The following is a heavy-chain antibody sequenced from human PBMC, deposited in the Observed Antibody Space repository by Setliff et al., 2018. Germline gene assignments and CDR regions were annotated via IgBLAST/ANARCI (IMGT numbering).Heavy chain of an antibody. CDR1: GYSISSGYY. CDR2: IYHNGNS. D-gene: IGHD1-7*01. Sequence: KPSETLSLTCSVSGYSISSGYYWGWIRQPPGKGLEWIGSIYHNGNSYYNPSLKSRVTISVDTSKNQFSLKLSSVTAADTAVYYCAREPFDFGYNWNYESNAFDIWGQGTMVTVSS. J-gene: IGHJ3*02. CDR3: AREPFDFGYNWNYESNAFDI. V-gene: IGHV4-38-2*02.